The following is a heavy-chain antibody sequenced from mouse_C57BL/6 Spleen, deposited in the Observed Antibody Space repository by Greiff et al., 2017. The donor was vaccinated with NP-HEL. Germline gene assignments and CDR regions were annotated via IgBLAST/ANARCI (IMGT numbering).Heavy chain of an antibody. CDR3: ARGGSTMVTTYWYFDV. Sequence: QVQLQQPGAELVKPGASVKLSCKASGYTFTSYWMHWVKQRPGRGLEWIGRIDPNSGGTKYNEKFKSKATLTVDKPSSTAYMQLSILTSEDSAVYYFARGGSTMVTTYWYFDVWGTGTTVTVSS. V-gene: IGHV1-72*01. CDR2: IDPNSGGT. J-gene: IGHJ1*03. D-gene: IGHD2-2*01. CDR1: GYTFTSYW.